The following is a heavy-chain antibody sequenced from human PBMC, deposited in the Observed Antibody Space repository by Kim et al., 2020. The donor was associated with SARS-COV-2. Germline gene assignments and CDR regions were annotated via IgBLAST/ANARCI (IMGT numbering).Heavy chain of an antibody. CDR2: ST. CDR3: ARVAVTDFDY. J-gene: IGHJ4*02. V-gene: IGHV4-59*12. Sequence: STHPNPSLTSRSTVSVDTSKSQSALKLSSVTAADTAVYYCARVAVTDFDYWGQGTLVTVSS. D-gene: IGHD2-21*02.